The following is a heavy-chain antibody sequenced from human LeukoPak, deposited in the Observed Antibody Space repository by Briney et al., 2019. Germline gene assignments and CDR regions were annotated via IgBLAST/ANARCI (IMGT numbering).Heavy chain of an antibody. D-gene: IGHD2-21*02. J-gene: IGHJ4*02. CDR3: AKGGTYCHSDCYGTKH. CDR1: GFSFSDYG. Sequence: GRSLRLSCAASGFSFSDYGMHWVRQAPGKGLQWVAFIRFDGTNKYYADSVKGRFTISRDNSKNTLYLQMNSLRAEDTAVYYCAKGGTYCHSDCYGTKHWGQGTLVTVSS. V-gene: IGHV3-30*02. CDR2: IRFDGTNK.